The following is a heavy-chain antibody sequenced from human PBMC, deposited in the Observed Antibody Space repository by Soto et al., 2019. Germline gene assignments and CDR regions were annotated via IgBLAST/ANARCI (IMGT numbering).Heavy chain of an antibody. V-gene: IGHV1-46*01. CDR3: ARGREYSFGYNWFDP. D-gene: IGHD4-4*01. CDR2: INPSEGRT. CDR1: GYPFTSYH. J-gene: IGHJ5*02. Sequence: QVQLVQSGAEVRKPGASVKLSRQTSGYPFTSYHMHWVRQAPGQGLEWMGVINPSEGRTRYSQKFEDRLTMTRDTSTSTVYMELRSLSSDDTATYFCARGREYSFGYNWFDPWGQGALLTVSS.